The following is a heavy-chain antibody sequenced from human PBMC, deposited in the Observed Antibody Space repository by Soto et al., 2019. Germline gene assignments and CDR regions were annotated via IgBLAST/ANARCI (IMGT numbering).Heavy chain of an antibody. CDR1: GFTFSSYA. J-gene: IGHJ4*02. Sequence: LRLSCAASGFTFSSYAMHWVRQAPGKGLEWVAVISYDGSNKYYADSVKGRFTISRDNSKNTLYLQMNSLRAEDTAVYYCARDRLDVVVPAAILAYWGQGTLVTVSS. CDR2: ISYDGSNK. CDR3: ARDRLDVVVPAAILAY. D-gene: IGHD2-2*02. V-gene: IGHV3-30-3*01.